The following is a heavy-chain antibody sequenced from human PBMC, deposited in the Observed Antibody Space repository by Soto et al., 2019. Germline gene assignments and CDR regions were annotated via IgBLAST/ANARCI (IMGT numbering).Heavy chain of an antibody. CDR1: GYTFSTYA. V-gene: IGHV1-3*01. J-gene: IGHJ6*02. CDR3: ARGKGMEENYYYYGMDI. D-gene: IGHD1-1*01. Sequence: QVQVVQSGAEVKKPGASVKVSCKASGYTFSTYAIHWVREAPGQSLEWMGWLNGGTGQTRYSQRFQDRVTITRDTSASTGYMEVSSLRPEDTAVYYCARGKGMEENYYYYGMDIWGQGTTVTVSS. CDR2: LNGGTGQT.